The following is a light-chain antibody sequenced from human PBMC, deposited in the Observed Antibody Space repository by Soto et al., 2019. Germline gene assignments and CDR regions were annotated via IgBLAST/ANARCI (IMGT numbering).Light chain of an antibody. Sequence: DIQMTQSPSSLSASVGDRVTITCRASQDIRDGLGWYQQSPGKAPKRLSYAAFSLEVGVPARFIDSGSGTEFTLTISSLQPEDFATYFCLQYNSYPRTFGQGTQLEIK. CDR3: LQYNSYPRT. CDR2: AAF. CDR1: QDIRDG. V-gene: IGKV1-17*01. J-gene: IGKJ2*01.